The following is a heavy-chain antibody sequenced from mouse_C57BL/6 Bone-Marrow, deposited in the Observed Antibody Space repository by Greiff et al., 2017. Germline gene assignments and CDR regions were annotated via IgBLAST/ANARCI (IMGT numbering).Heavy chain of an antibody. V-gene: IGHV2-2*01. CDR3: ARAGTRYFDV. J-gene: IGHJ1*03. CDR2: IWSGGST. D-gene: IGHD4-1*01. Sequence: QVQLQQSGPGLVQPSPSLSITCTVSGFSLTSYGVHWVRQSPGKGLEWLGVIWSGGSTDNNAAFISRLSISKDNSKSQVFFKMNSLQADDTAVYYCARAGTRYFDVWGTGTTVTVAS. CDR1: GFSLTSYG.